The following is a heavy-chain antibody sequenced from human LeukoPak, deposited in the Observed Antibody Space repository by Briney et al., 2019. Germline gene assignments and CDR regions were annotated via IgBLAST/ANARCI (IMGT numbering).Heavy chain of an antibody. CDR2: INPNSGGT. CDR3: ARVYYDILTGYYGSPYYFDY. Sequence: ASVKVSCKASGYTFTGYYMHWVRQAPGQGLEWMGWINPNSGGTNYAQKFQGRVTMTRDTSISTAYMELSRLRSDDTAVYYCARVYYDILTGYYGSPYYFDYWGQGTLVTVSS. V-gene: IGHV1-2*02. J-gene: IGHJ4*02. D-gene: IGHD3-9*01. CDR1: GYTFTGYY.